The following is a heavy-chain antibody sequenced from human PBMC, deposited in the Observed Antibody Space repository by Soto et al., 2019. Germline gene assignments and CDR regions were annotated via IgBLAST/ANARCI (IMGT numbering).Heavy chain of an antibody. D-gene: IGHD1-26*01. CDR1: GGSVTSDEDY. J-gene: IGHJ4*02. CDR2: ISNSGST. V-gene: IGHV4-30-4*01. CDR3: ATESGSTSGYFDY. Sequence: PSETLSLTSTVYGGSVTSDEDYWTWLRQSPGKGLEWIGYISNSGSTGYNPSLKTRLSMSVDRSKNQFTLRLTSVTAADTAVYFCATESGSTSGYFDYWGQGTQVTVSS.